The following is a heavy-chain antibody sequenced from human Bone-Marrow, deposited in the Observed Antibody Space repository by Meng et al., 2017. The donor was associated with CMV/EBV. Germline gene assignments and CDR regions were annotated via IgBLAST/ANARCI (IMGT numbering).Heavy chain of an antibody. Sequence: GGSLRLSCAASGFTFSGSVMHWVRQASGKGPEWVGRIRSKANSYATAYAASVKGRFTISRDDSKNTAYLQMNSLKTEDTAVYYCTRQGGYDSSGYYVHWGQGTLVTVSS. V-gene: IGHV3-73*01. J-gene: IGHJ4*02. D-gene: IGHD3-22*01. CDR1: GFTFSGSV. CDR2: IRSKANSYAT. CDR3: TRQGGYDSSGYYVH.